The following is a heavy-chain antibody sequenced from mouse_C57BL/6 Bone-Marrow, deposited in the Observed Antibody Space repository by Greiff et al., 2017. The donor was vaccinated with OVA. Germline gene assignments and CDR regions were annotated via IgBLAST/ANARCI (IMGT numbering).Heavy chain of an antibody. V-gene: IGHV5-9-1*02. CDR2: ISSGGDYI. Sequence: EVQLQESGECLVKPGGSLKLSCAASGFTFSSYAMSWVRQTPEKRLEWVAYISSGGDYIYYADTVKGRFTISRDNARNTLYLQMSSLKSEDTAMYYCTREESNWSFDYWGQGTTLTVSS. CDR1: GFTFSSYA. J-gene: IGHJ2*01. D-gene: IGHD2-5*01. CDR3: TREESNWSFDY.